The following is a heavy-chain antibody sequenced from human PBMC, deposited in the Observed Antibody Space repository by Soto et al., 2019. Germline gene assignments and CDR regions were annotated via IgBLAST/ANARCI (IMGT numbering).Heavy chain of an antibody. J-gene: IGHJ4*02. Sequence: QVQLQESGPGLVKPSETLSLTCTVSGGSVSSGRYYWSWSRQPPGKGLEWIGYIYYSGSTNYKSSLKSRVTISVDTSKKQFSLKLNSVTAADTAVYYCARSGAGSGWLGGQGTLVTVSS. D-gene: IGHD6-19*01. CDR1: GGSVSSGRYY. V-gene: IGHV4-61*01. CDR3: ARSGAGSGWL. CDR2: IYYSGST.